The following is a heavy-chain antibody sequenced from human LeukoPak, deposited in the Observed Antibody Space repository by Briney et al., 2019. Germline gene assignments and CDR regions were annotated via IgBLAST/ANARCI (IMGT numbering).Heavy chain of an antibody. D-gene: IGHD5-24*01. CDR3: ARDGAEDGYNYDFDY. J-gene: IGHJ4*02. CDR1: GFTFDDYG. CDR2: INWNGGST. Sequence: GGSLRLSCAAPGFTFDDYGMSWVRQAPGKGLEWVSGINWNGGSTGYADSVKGRFTISRDNAKNSLYLQMNSLRAEDTALYYCARDGAEDGYNYDFDYWGQGTLVTVSS. V-gene: IGHV3-20*04.